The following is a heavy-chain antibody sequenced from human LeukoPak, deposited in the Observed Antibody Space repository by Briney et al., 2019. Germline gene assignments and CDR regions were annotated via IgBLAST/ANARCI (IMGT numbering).Heavy chain of an antibody. V-gene: IGHV3-30*02. J-gene: IGHJ6*03. Sequence: GGSLRLSCAASGFTFSNYGMHWVRQAPGKGLDWVAFIRSDGINKYHADSVKGRFTISRDNSKNTLYLQMNSLRAEDTAVYYCAKLGKTENHYGSGRFSYYYYMDVWGKGTTVTISS. CDR3: AKLGKTENHYGSGRFSYYYYMDV. CDR1: GFTFSNYG. CDR2: IRSDGINK. D-gene: IGHD3-10*01.